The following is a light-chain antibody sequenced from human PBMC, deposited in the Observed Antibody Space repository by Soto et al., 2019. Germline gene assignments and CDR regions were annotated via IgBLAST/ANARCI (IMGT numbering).Light chain of an antibody. J-gene: IGKJ4*01. CDR1: QGVRSP. CDR3: HHFNDYPPT. CDR2: GAS. Sequence: AIQLTQSPSSLSASVGDRVTITSRASQGVRSPLAWYQQKPGKARKFLIFGASSLGTAVPSRYSASGSGTDFALTISSLQPEDFATYYCHHFNDYPPTFDGGIKVEIK. V-gene: IGKV1D-13*01.